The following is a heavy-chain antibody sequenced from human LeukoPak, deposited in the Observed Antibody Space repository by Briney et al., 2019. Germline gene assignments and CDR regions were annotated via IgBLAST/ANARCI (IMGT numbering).Heavy chain of an antibody. Sequence: SETLSLTCTVSDVSMSSYYWNWIRQPPGKGLEWIGYVYYSGGTNYNPSLKSRVTISLDTSKNQFSLKLSSVTAADTAVYYCARRANTAPPYYFDYWGQGTLVTVSS. D-gene: IGHD5-18*01. CDR3: ARRANTAPPYYFDY. CDR1: DVSMSSYY. CDR2: VYYSGGT. J-gene: IGHJ4*02. V-gene: IGHV4-59*01.